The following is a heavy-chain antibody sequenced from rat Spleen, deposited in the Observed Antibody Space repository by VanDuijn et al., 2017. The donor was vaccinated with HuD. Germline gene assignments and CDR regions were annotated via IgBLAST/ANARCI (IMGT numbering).Heavy chain of an antibody. V-gene: IGHV2-63*01. CDR1: GFSLTSYN. CDR3: TRDFNWELGY. J-gene: IGHJ2*01. CDR2: MRYNGDT. D-gene: IGHD5-1*01. Sequence: QVQLKESGPGLVQPSQTLSLTCTVSGFSLTSYNVHWVRQPPGKGLEWMGRMRYNGDTSYNSALKSRLSISRDTSKNQVFLKMNSLQTEDTAIYYCTRDFNWELGYWGQGVMVTVSS.